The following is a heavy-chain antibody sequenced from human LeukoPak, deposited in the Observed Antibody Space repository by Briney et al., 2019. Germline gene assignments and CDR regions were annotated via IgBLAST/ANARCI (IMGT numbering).Heavy chain of an antibody. V-gene: IGHV3-23*01. CDR1: GFSLSTYA. J-gene: IGHJ6*03. CDR2: ISGSGDKT. D-gene: IGHD2-15*01. CDR3: AKDTTAWWYHRAYMNV. Sequence: GGSLRLSCAASGFSLSTYAMSWVRQAPGGGLEWVSAISGSGDKTYHADSVEGRFTISKDNSENRLSLQMDSLRAEDTAVYFCAKDTTAWWYHRAYMNVWGKGTTVTVSS.